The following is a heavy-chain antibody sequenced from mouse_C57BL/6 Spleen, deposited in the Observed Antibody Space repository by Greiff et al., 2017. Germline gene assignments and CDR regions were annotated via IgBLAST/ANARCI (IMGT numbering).Heavy chain of an antibody. CDR2: IDPENGDT. V-gene: IGHV14-4*01. J-gene: IGHJ3*01. Sequence: EVQLQQSGAELVRPGASVKLSCTASGFNIKDDYMHWVKQRPEQGLEWIGWIDPENGDTEYASKFQGKATITADTSSNTAYLQLSSLTSEDTAVYYCTTRGKGFAYRGQGTLVTVSA. CDR1: GFNIKDDY. CDR3: TTRGKGFAY. D-gene: IGHD1-3*01.